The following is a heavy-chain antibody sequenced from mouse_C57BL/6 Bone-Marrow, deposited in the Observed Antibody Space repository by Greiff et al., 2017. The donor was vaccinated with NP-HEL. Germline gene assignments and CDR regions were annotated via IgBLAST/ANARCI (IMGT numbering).Heavy chain of an antibody. Sequence: VQLQQSGAELARPGASVKMSCKASGYTFTSYTMHWVKQRPGQGLEWIGYINPSSGYNKSNQKFKDKATLTADKSSSTAYMQLISLTSEDSAVYYCASNYYGRGGAMDYWGQGTSVTVSS. CDR3: ASNYYGRGGAMDY. V-gene: IGHV1-4*01. CDR1: GYTFTSYT. J-gene: IGHJ4*01. D-gene: IGHD1-1*01. CDR2: INPSSGYN.